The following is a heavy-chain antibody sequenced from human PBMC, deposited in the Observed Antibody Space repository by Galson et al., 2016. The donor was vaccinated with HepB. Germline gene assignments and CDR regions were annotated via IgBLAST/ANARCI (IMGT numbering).Heavy chain of an antibody. D-gene: IGHD2-15*01. CDR1: GNPITFGYY. CDR3: AREGSTSLLYYFDF. V-gene: IGHV4-38-2*02. J-gene: IGHJ4*02. CDR2: IYHRGTT. Sequence: SETLSLTCSVSGNPITFGYYWGWIRQSPGKGLEWIGNIYHRGTTYYSPSLKSRVTLSVDTSNNQFSLKMTSVTAADTAIYYCAREGSTSLLYYFDFWGPGTVVTVAS.